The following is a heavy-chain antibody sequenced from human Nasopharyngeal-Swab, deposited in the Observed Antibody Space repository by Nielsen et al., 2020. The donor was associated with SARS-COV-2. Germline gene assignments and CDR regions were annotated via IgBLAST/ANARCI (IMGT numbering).Heavy chain of an antibody. CDR3: ASARIPVPDAFDI. V-gene: IGHV1-18*01. D-gene: IGHD2-15*01. Sequence: ASVKVSCKASGYTFTSYGISWVRQAPGQGLEWMGWISAYNGNTNYAQKLQGRVTMTTDTSTSTAYMELRSLRSDATAVYYCASARIPVPDAFDIWGQGTMVTVSS. CDR2: ISAYNGNT. CDR1: GYTFTSYG. J-gene: IGHJ3*02.